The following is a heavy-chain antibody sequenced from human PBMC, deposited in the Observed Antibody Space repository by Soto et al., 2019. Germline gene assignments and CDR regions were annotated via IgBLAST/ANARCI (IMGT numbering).Heavy chain of an antibody. CDR1: GFTFSSYS. CDR2: ISSSSSYI. D-gene: IGHD6-19*01. CDR3: ARATRDSSGFDY. Sequence: EVQLVESGGGLVKPGGSLRLSCAASGFTFSSYSMNWVRQAPGKGLEWVSSISSSSSYIYYADSVKGRFTISRDNAKNSLYLQMNSLRAEDTAVYYCARATRDSSGFDYWGQGTLVTVSS. J-gene: IGHJ4*02. V-gene: IGHV3-21*01.